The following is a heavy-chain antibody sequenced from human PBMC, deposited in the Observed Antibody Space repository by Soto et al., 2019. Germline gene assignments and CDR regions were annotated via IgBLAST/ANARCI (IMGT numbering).Heavy chain of an antibody. V-gene: IGHV6-1*01. CDR2: TYYRSKWYN. J-gene: IGHJ6*02. CDR3: ARSLAGLGAMDV. CDR1: GDSVSSNSAA. Sequence: SQTLSLTCAISGDSVSSNSAAWNWIRQSPSRGLEWLGRTYYRSKWYNDSALSVKSRITVNPDTSKNQLSLQLSSVTPEDTAVYYCARSLAGLGAMDVWGQGTTVTSP. D-gene: IGHD1-26*01.